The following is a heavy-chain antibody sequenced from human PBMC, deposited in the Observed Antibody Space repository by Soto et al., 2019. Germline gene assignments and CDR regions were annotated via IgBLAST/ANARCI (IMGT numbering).Heavy chain of an antibody. Sequence: GGSLRLSCAASGFTFSSYSMNWVRQAPGKGLEWVSSISSSSSYIYYADSVKGRFTISRDNAKNSLYLQMNSLRAEDTAVYYCARDPVGLRASYGMDVWGQGTTVTVSS. J-gene: IGHJ6*02. V-gene: IGHV3-21*01. CDR3: ARDPVGLRASYGMDV. CDR1: GFTFSSYS. D-gene: IGHD4-17*01. CDR2: ISSSSSYI.